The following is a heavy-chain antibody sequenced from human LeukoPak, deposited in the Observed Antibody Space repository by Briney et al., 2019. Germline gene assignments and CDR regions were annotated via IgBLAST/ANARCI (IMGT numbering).Heavy chain of an antibody. J-gene: IGHJ4*02. V-gene: IGHV1-2*02. CDR1: GYAFTGYS. CDR3: GRDGGRTAAHHFDY. CDR2: INPNSGGT. D-gene: IGHD3-16*01. Sequence: ASVKVSCKASGYAFTGYSMHWVRQAPGQGLEWMGWINPNSGGTNYAQKSQGRVTMTWETSISTDYMELSRLRPDATPWVYSGRDGGRTAAHHFDYWGQGTPVTASS.